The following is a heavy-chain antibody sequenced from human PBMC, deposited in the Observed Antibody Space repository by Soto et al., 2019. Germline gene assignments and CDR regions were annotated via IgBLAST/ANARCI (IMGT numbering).Heavy chain of an antibody. CDR2: VSPPFRTS. D-gene: IGHD3-10*01. V-gene: IGHV1-69*01. Sequence: QVQLVQSGAEVKKPGSSVKVSCNTSGVSFNNNGIGWVRQAPGHGLEWMGGVSPPFRTSNYARKFQGRISITADASTATVNMELSSLTSEDTAQYYCARVLYYGSGSYSPYGMDVWGQGTTVTVSS. J-gene: IGHJ6*02. CDR1: GVSFNNNG. CDR3: ARVLYYGSGSYSPYGMDV.